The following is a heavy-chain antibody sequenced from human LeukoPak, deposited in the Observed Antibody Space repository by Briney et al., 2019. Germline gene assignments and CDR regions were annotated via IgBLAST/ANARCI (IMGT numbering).Heavy chain of an antibody. CDR1: GFTFDDYA. J-gene: IGHJ5*02. D-gene: IGHD1-26*01. V-gene: IGHV3-21*01. CDR2: ISSSSSYI. Sequence: GRSLRLSCAASGFTFDDYAMHWVRQAPGKGMEWVSSISSSSSYIYYADSVKGRFTISRDNAKNSLYLQMNSLRAEDTAVYYCARDRIVGADNWFDPWGQGPLVTVSS. CDR3: ARDRIVGADNWFDP.